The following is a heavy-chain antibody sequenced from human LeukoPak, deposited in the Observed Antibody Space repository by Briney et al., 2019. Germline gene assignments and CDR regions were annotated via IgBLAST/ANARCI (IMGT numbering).Heavy chain of an antibody. V-gene: IGHV1-46*01. J-gene: IGHJ4*02. D-gene: IGHD2-2*01. CDR1: GYTFTSYY. CDR3: ARSFLEYQLQDY. Sequence: ASVKVSCKASGYTFTSYYMHWVRQAPGQGLEWMGIINPSGGSTSYAQKFQGRVTMTRDTSTSTVYMELSSLRSEDTAVCYCARSFLEYQLQDYWGQGTLVTVSS. CDR2: INPSGGST.